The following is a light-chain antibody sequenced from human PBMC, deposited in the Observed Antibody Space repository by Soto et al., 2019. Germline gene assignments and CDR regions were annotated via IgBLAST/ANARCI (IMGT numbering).Light chain of an antibody. CDR1: QDISNY. J-gene: IGKJ2*01. Sequence: DIPMTQSPSSLSASVGDRVTITCQASQDISNYLNWYQQKPGKAPKLLIYDASNLKTGVPSRFSGSGSGTDFSFTISSLQPEDIATYYCQQYGNLPYTFGQGSKLEIK. CDR3: QQYGNLPYT. V-gene: IGKV1-33*01. CDR2: DAS.